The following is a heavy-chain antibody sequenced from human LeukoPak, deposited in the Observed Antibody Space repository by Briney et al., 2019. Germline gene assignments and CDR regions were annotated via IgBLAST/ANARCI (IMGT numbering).Heavy chain of an antibody. D-gene: IGHD2-2*01. J-gene: IGHJ6*02. CDR1: GYTFTSYY. CDR2: INPSGGST. CDR3: ARAGVPATIDLYCYYGMDV. V-gene: IGHV1-46*01. Sequence: ASVKVSFKASGYTFTSYYMHWVRQAPGQGLEWMGIINPSGGSTTYAQKFQGRVTMTRDTSTSKVYMELSSLRSEDTAVYYCARAGVPATIDLYCYYGMDVWGQGTTVTVSS.